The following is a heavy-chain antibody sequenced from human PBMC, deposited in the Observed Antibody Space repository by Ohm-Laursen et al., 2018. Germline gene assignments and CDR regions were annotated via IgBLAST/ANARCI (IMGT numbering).Heavy chain of an antibody. CDR3: ARTRNFQPYDV. D-gene: IGHD2/OR15-2a*01. CDR2: SRDKANSYTT. V-gene: IGHV3-72*01. CDR1: GFTFDDHY. Sequence: SLRLSCTASGFTFDDHYMDWVRQAPGKGLELVARSRDKANSYTTAYVASVKGRLSISRDDSENPLYLQMNSLKTEDTAVYYCARTRNFQPYDVWGQGTMVIVSS. J-gene: IGHJ3*01.